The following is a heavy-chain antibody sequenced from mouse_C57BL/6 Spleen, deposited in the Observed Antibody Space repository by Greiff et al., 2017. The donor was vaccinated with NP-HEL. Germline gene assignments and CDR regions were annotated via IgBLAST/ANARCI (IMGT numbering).Heavy chain of an antibody. CDR1: GYTFTDYY. CDR2: INPNNGGT. V-gene: IGHV1-26*01. Sequence: EVKLQQSGPELVKPGASVKISCKASGYTFTDYYMNWVKQSHGKSLEWIGDINPNNGGTSYNQKFKGKATLTVDKSSSPAYMELRSLTSEDSAVYYCARYPSGSSYPLAYWGQGTLVTVSA. J-gene: IGHJ3*01. CDR3: ARYPSGSSYPLAY. D-gene: IGHD1-1*01.